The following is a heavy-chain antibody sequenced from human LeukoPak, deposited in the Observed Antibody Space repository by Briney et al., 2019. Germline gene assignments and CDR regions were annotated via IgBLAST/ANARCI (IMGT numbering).Heavy chain of an antibody. D-gene: IGHD2-15*01. CDR3: ASDGCSGGSCYYFDY. Sequence: ASVKVSCKTSGYTFTGYYIHWVRQAPGQGLEWMGWINPNTGDTNYPQKFQGRVTMTRVTSISTVYMELSSLRSEDTAVYYCASDGCSGGSCYYFDYWGQGTLVTVSS. V-gene: IGHV1-2*02. J-gene: IGHJ4*02. CDR2: INPNTGDT. CDR1: GYTFTGYY.